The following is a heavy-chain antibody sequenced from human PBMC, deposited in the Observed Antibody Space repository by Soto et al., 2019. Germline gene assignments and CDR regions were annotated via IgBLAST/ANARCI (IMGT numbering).Heavy chain of an antibody. CDR3: ARVGASRGQRDFDS. CDR2: ITPSGGT. J-gene: IGHJ4*02. D-gene: IGHD3-16*01. Sequence: QVQLQQWGAGLLKPSETLSLTCGVYGGSFSGYYWSWIRQPPGKGLEWIGEITPSGGTNYNPAHKSRVTISVDPSQNQLSLKVASVTAADTVVYACARVGASRGQRDFDSWGQGTLVTVSS. CDR1: GGSFSGYY. V-gene: IGHV4-34*01.